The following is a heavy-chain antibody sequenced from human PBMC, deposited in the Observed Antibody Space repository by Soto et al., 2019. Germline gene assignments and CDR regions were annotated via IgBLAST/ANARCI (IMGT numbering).Heavy chain of an antibody. J-gene: IGHJ3*02. CDR1: GGSFSGYY. V-gene: IGHV4-34*01. CDR3: AKGGSGSYSNAFDI. D-gene: IGHD3-10*01. CDR2: INHSGST. Sequence: SETLSLTCAVYGGSFSGYYWTWIRQPPGTGLEWIGEINHSGSTNYNPSLKSRVTISVDTSKNQFSLKLTSVTAADTAVYYCAKGGSGSYSNAFDIWGQGTMVT.